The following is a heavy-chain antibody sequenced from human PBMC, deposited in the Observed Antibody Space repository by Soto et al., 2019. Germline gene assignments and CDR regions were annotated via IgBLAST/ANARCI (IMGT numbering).Heavy chain of an antibody. CDR3: ARRGSAVSVATGFDP. CDR2: IYYIGNT. V-gene: IGHV4-39*01. Sequence: QLHLHESGPGLVKPSETLSLTCTVSGGSISTSTYFWDWIRQPPGQGLGWIGSIYYIGNTYYNPSLKSRVTISIDTSENQCSLRLNSVTAADTAVYFCARRGSAVSVATGFDPWGQGTPVTVSS. J-gene: IGHJ5*02. CDR1: GGSISTSTYF. D-gene: IGHD1-1*01.